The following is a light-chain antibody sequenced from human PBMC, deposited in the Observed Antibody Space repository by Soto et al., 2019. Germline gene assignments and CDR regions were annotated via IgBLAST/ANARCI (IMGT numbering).Light chain of an antibody. Sequence: QSALTQPASVSASPGQSITISCTGTSSDIGAYNSVSWYQQLPGKAPQLMIYDVSFRPSGISSRFSGSKSGNTASLTISGLRPDDDADYYCAPYTTARIRVFGGGTKLTVL. CDR1: SSDIGAYNS. J-gene: IGLJ2*01. CDR2: DVS. V-gene: IGLV2-14*03. CDR3: APYTTARIRV.